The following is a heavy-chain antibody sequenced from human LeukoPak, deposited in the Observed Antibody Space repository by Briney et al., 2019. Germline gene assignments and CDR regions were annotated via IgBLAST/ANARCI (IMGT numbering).Heavy chain of an antibody. CDR3: ARDLRWELLYFYY. V-gene: IGHV4-59*12. J-gene: IGHJ4*02. CDR2: IHYSGST. D-gene: IGHD1-26*01. Sequence: SETLSLTCSVFGGSISSYYWSWIRQPPGKGLEWIGYIHYSGSTNYNPSLKSRVTISVDTSKNQFSLKLNSVTAADTAVYYCARDLRWELLYFYYWGQGTLVTVSS. CDR1: GGSISSYY.